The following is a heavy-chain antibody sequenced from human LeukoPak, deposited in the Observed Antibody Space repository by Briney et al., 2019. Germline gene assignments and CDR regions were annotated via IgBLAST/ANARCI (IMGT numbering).Heavy chain of an antibody. CDR3: ARHELGVAHGGAWFDP. CDR1: GGSFSGYY. CDR2: INHSGST. V-gene: IGHV4-34*01. Sequence: SETLSLTCAVYGGSFSGYYWSWIRQPPGKGLEWIGEINHSGSTNYNPSLKSRVTISVDTSKNQFSLKLSSVTAADTAVYYCARHELGVAHGGAWFDPWGQGTLVTVSS. D-gene: IGHD2-21*01. J-gene: IGHJ5*02.